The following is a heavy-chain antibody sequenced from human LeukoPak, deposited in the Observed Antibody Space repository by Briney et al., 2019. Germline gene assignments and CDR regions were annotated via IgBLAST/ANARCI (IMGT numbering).Heavy chain of an antibody. CDR2: IYITGST. CDR1: GGSIINYY. D-gene: IGHD3-22*01. CDR3: ARLKYYDSTGYSPGYYMDV. Sequence: SETLPLTCTVSGGSIINYYWSWIRQSAGTGLEWVGRIYITGSTNYNPSLQSRLSMSVDTSKNQFSLRLTSVSAADTAVYYCARLKYYDSTGYSPGYYMDVWGKGITVTVSS. V-gene: IGHV4-4*07. J-gene: IGHJ6*03.